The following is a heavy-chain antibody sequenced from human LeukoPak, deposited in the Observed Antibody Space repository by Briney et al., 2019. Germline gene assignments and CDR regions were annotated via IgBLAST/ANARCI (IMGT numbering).Heavy chain of an antibody. V-gene: IGHV3-30*03. Sequence: GGSLRLSCAGSGFTFSSYGMHWVRQAPGKGLEWVAVISYDGSNKYYADSVKGRFTISRDNSKDTLYLQMSSLRAEDTAVYYCARDFGRFLEWLPASYYFDYWGQGTLVTVSS. CDR1: GFTFSSYG. CDR2: ISYDGSNK. CDR3: ARDFGRFLEWLPASYYFDY. D-gene: IGHD3-3*01. J-gene: IGHJ4*02.